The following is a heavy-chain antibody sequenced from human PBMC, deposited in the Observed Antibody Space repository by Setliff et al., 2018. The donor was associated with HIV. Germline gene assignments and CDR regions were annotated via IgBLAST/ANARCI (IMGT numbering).Heavy chain of an antibody. CDR2: MYWYNDK. D-gene: IGHD5-12*01. V-gene: IGHV2-5*01. Sequence: SGPTLVNPTQTLTLTCTFAGFSLSSSGVGVGWIRQPPGKALEWLAVMYWYNDKEYSPSLKRRLTITKDTSKNQVVRKLTNMDPVDTATYYCAHSPRGGYGYASVYYHYYYMDVWGKGTTVTVSS. CDR3: AHSPRGGYGYASVYYHYYYMDV. CDR1: GFSLSSSGVG. J-gene: IGHJ6*03.